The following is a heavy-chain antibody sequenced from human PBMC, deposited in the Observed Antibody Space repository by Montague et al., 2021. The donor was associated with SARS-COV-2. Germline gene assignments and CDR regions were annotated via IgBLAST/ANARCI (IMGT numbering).Heavy chain of an antibody. V-gene: IGHV1-24*01. Sequence: SVKVSCKASGYSLNEVPIHLVRQAPGEGLEWMGTFDPQHGETIYTQKFHGRVTMTEDPSTETAYLELSNLISDDTAVYYCATESILGVVIYAFAFWGQGTLITVSS. J-gene: IGHJ3*01. CDR3: ATESILGVVIYAFAF. CDR1: GYSLNEVP. CDR2: FDPQHGET. D-gene: IGHD3-3*02.